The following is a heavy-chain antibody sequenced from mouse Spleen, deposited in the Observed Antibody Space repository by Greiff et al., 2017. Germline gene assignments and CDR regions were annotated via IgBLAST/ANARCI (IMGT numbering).Heavy chain of an antibody. V-gene: IGHV1-55*01. CDR1: GYTFTSYW. J-gene: IGHJ3*01. CDR2: IYPGSGST. Sequence: VQRVESGAELVKPGASVKMSCKASGYTFTSYWITWVKQRPGQGLEWIGDIYPGSGSTNYNEKFKSKATLTVDTSSSTAYMQLSSLTSEDSAVYYCARGTARATFAYWGQGTLVTVSA. D-gene: IGHD3-2*01. CDR3: ARGTARATFAY.